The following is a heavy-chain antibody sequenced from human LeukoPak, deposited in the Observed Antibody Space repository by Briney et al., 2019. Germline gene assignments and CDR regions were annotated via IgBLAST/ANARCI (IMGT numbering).Heavy chain of an antibody. CDR1: GGSISSGPYY. V-gene: IGHV4-61*02. Sequence: SQTLSLTCTVSGGSISSGPYYWSWIRQPAGKGLEWIGRIYTSGSTNYSPSLKSRVTMSVDTSKNQFSLKLSSVTAADTAVYYCARDVVAAVGSFDYWGQGTQVTVSS. CDR3: ARDVVAAVGSFDY. CDR2: IYTSGST. J-gene: IGHJ4*02. D-gene: IGHD2-2*01.